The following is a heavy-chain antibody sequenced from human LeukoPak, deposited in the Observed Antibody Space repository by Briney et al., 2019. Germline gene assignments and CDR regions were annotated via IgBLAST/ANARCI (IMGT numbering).Heavy chain of an antibody. CDR3: AAVTYHSGWDRYFDY. J-gene: IGHJ4*02. Sequence: ASVKVSCKVSGYTLTELSMHWVRQAPGKGLEWMGGFDPEDGETIYAQKFQGRVTMTEDTSTGTAYMELSSLRSEDTAVYYCAAVTYHSGWDRYFDYWGQGTLVTVSS. CDR1: GYTLTELS. CDR2: FDPEDGET. D-gene: IGHD6-19*01. V-gene: IGHV1-24*01.